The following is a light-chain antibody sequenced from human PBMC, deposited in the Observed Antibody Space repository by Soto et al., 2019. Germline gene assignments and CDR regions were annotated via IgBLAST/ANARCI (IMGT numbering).Light chain of an antibody. CDR3: QAWDSVSDVV. V-gene: IGLV3-1*01. CDR2: QDT. Sequence: SYELTQPPSVSVSPGQTASITCSGDKLGDKFTCWYQQKPGQSPVLLIYQDTRRPSGIPERFSDYNSGNTTTLTISGTQAMDEADYYCQAWDSVSDVVFGGGTKLTVL. J-gene: IGLJ2*01. CDR1: KLGDKF.